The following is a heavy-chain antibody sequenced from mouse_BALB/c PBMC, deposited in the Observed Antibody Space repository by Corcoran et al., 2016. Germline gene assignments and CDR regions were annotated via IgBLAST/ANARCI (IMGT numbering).Heavy chain of an antibody. J-gene: IGHJ4*01. V-gene: IGHV1S136*01. Sequence: EVQLQQSGPELVKPGASVKMSCKASGYTFTSYVMHWVKQKPGQGLEWIGYINPYNDGSKYNEKFRGKATLTSDKPSSTAYMELSSLTSEDSAVFYCAREGGYPYAMDYWGQGTSVPVSS. CDR1: GYTFTSYV. D-gene: IGHD2-2*01. CDR3: AREGGYPYAMDY. CDR2: INPYNDGS.